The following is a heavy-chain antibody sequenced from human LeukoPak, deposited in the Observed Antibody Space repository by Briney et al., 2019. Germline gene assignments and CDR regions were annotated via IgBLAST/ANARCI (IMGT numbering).Heavy chain of an antibody. V-gene: IGHV3-23*01. CDR2: ISDTGGST. CDR3: AKRGVVIRVILVGFHKQAYYFDS. D-gene: IGHD3-22*01. Sequence: GGSMRLSCAVSGITLGNYGMSWVRQAPGKGLEWVAGISDTGGSTNYADSVKGRFTISRDNPRTTLYLQMNSLRAEDTAVYFCAKRGVVIRVILVGFHKQAYYFDSWGQGALVTVSS. CDR1: GITLGNYG. J-gene: IGHJ4*02.